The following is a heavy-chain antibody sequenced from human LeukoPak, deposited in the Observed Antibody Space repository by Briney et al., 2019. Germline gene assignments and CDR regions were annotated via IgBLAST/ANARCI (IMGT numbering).Heavy chain of an antibody. CDR1: GFTFSSYS. Sequence: GGSLRLSCAASGFTFSSYSMNWVRQAPGEGLEWVSYISSSGSTIYYADSVKGRFTISRDNSKNTLYLQMNSLRAEDTAVYYCAKDVGLWFAPRYYYMDVWGKGTTVTISS. CDR3: AKDVGLWFAPRYYYMDV. V-gene: IGHV3-48*01. CDR2: ISSSGSTI. D-gene: IGHD3-10*01. J-gene: IGHJ6*03.